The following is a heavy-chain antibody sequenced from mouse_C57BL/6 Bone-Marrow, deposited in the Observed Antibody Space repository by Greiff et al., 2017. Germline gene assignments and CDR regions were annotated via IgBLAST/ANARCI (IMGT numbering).Heavy chain of an antibody. Sequence: VQLQQSGAELVKPGASVKLSCTASGFNFKDYYMPWVKQRTEQGLEWIGWIDPEDGEIKYAPKFKGKATITADTSSNTAYLQLSSLTSEDTAVYYCAKEYYGSSAFAYWGQGTLVTVSA. V-gene: IGHV14-2*01. CDR3: AKEYYGSSAFAY. CDR2: IDPEDGEI. J-gene: IGHJ3*01. CDR1: GFNFKDYY. D-gene: IGHD1-1*01.